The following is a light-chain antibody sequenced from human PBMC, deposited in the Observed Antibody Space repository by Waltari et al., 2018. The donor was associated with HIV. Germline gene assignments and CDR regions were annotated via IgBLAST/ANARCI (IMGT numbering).Light chain of an antibody. J-gene: IGLJ2*01. V-gene: IGLV1-47*01. CDR2: RNN. Sequence: QSVLTQPPSASGTPGQRVTSSCSGSSSNIGTQNIYWYQQVPGTTPRLLIYRNNQRPAGVPDRFSGSKSGTSASLAINGLRSEDEADYYCAAWDDSLSGHVVFGGGTKLTVL. CDR1: SSNIGTQN. CDR3: AAWDDSLSGHVV.